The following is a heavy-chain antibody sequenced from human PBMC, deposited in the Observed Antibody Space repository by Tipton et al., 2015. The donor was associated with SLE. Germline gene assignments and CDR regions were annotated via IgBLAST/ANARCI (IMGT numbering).Heavy chain of an antibody. CDR1: GYTFTSYD. J-gene: IGHJ4*02. D-gene: IGHD1-26*01. CDR2: MNPNSGNT. V-gene: IGHV1-8*01. CDR3: ARAREGGNDADY. Sequence: QLVQSGAEVKKPGASVKVSCKASGYTFTSYDINWVRQATGQGLEWMGWMNPNSGNTGYAQKLQGRVTMTTDTSTSTAYMELRSLRSDDTAVYYCARAREGGNDADYWGQGTLVTVSS.